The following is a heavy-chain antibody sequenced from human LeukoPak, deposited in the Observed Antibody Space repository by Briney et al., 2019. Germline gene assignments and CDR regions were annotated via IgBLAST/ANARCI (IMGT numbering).Heavy chain of an antibody. V-gene: IGHV3-48*03. CDR2: ISSSGSTI. CDR1: GFTFSSYE. D-gene: IGHD3-22*01. CDR3: ASAKYYYDSSGYYYGPFDY. J-gene: IGHJ4*02. Sequence: PGGSLRLSCAASGFTFSSYELNWVRQAPGKGLEWVSYISSSGSTIYYADSVKGRFTISRDNAKNSLYLQMNSLRAEDTAVYYCASAKYYYDSSGYYYGPFDYWGQGTLVTVSS.